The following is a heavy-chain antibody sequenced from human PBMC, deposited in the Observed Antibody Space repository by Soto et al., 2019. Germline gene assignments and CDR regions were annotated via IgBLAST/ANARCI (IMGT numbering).Heavy chain of an antibody. CDR1: GFTFSSYS. J-gene: IGHJ4*02. V-gene: IGHV3-21*01. CDR3: ARSLITMVRDFDY. Sequence: GGSLRLSCAASGFTFSSYSMNWVRQAPGKGLEWVSSISSSSSYIYYADSVKGRFTISRDNAKNSLYLQMNSLRAEDTAVYYCARSLITMVRDFDYWGQGTLVTVSS. CDR2: ISSSSSYI. D-gene: IGHD3-10*01.